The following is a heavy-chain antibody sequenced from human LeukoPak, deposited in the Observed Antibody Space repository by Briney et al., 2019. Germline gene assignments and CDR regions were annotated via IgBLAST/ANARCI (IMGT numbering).Heavy chain of an antibody. Sequence: GGSLRLSCGASGFTFSSYEMNWVRQAPGKGLEWLSNISSSGSTIHSADSVKGRFTISRDNAKNSLYLQMNSLRAEDTAVYYCAKNGADTHPYYFDYWGQGTLVTVSS. J-gene: IGHJ4*02. D-gene: IGHD2-15*01. CDR1: GFTFSSYE. CDR2: ISSSGSTI. V-gene: IGHV3-48*03. CDR3: AKNGADTHPYYFDY.